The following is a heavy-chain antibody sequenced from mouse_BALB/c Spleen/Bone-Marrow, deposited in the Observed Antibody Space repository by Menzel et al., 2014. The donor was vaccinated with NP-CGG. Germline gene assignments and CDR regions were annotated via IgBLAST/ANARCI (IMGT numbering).Heavy chain of an antibody. D-gene: IGHD4-1*02. CDR1: GYTFTSYV. V-gene: IGHV1-14*01. J-gene: IGHJ4*01. CDR3: ASHNWDYAMDY. CDR2: INPYNDGT. Sequence: EAQLQQSGPELVKPGASVKMSCKASGYTFTSYVMHWVKQKPGQGLEWIGYINPYNDGTKYNEKFKGKATLTSDKSSSTAYMELSSLTSENSAVYYCASHNWDYAMDYWGQGTSVTVSS.